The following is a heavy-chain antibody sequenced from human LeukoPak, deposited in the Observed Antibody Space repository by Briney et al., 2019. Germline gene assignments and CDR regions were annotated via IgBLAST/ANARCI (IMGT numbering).Heavy chain of an antibody. J-gene: IGHJ4*02. D-gene: IGHD3-3*01. CDR1: GDIVSSNSAA. Sequence: SQTLSLTCSISGDIVSSNSAAWTWIRQSPSRGLEWLGRTYYRSKWYNDYAVSVKSRITINPDTSKNQFSLQLNSVTPEDTAVYYCARDKYDFWSGYYTGIDYWGQGTLVTVSS. CDR3: ARDKYDFWSGYYTGIDY. V-gene: IGHV6-1*01. CDR2: TYYRSKWYN.